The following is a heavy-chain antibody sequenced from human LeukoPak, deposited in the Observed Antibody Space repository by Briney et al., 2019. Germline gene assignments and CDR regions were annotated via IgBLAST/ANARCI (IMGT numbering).Heavy chain of an antibody. CDR3: ARAIQYRFDP. D-gene: IGHD2/OR15-2a*01. CDR2: IYAAGNT. CDR1: GFSVSSNY. J-gene: IGHJ5*02. Sequence: GGSLRLSCAASGFSVSSNYMSWVRQAPGKGLEWVSVIYAAGNTYYADSVKGRFTISRDNSKNTLYLQMSSLRAEDTAVYYCARAIQYRFDPWGQGTLVTVSS. V-gene: IGHV3-66*01.